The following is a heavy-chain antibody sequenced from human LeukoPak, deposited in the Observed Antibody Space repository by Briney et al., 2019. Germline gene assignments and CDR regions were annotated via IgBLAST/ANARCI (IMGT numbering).Heavy chain of an antibody. V-gene: IGHV3-23*01. CDR1: GFIFTNYG. Sequence: RSGGSLRLSCAASGFIFTNYGMSWVRQAPGQGLEWVSSITTGDNTYYADSVKGRFTISRDNSKNTLYLQMNSLRAEDTAVYYCAKRDSGYGDYVDYWGQGTLVTVSS. CDR3: AKRDSGYGDYVDY. J-gene: IGHJ4*02. CDR2: ITTGDNT. D-gene: IGHD4-17*01.